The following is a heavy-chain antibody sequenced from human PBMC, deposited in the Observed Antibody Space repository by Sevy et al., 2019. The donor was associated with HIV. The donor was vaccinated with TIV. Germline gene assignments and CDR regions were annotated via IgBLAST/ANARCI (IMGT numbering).Heavy chain of an antibody. CDR3: ARRGNYYGDAFDF. Sequence: GGSLRLSCAASGFTFSTYGMHWVRQAPGKGLEWVALIWFDGSNTYYADSVKGRFTISRDNSKNTLYLQMNSLRAEDTAVYYCARRGNYYGDAFDFWGQGTVVTVSS. CDR2: IWFDGSNT. D-gene: IGHD3-10*01. CDR1: GFTFSTYG. V-gene: IGHV3-33*01. J-gene: IGHJ3*01.